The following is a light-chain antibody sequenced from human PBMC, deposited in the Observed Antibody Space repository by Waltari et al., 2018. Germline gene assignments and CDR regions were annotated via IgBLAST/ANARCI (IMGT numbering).Light chain of an antibody. CDR1: SSDVGAYKY. J-gene: IGLJ2*01. Sequence: QSALTQPASVSGPPGQSITISCTGTSSDVGAYKYVSWYQQHPDKAPKPLIYEVDNRPSGVSNRFSGSKSGNTASLTISGLQPEDEADYYCSSYTSTSTLVFGGGTKLTVL. CDR2: EVD. V-gene: IGLV2-14*01. CDR3: SSYTSTSTLV.